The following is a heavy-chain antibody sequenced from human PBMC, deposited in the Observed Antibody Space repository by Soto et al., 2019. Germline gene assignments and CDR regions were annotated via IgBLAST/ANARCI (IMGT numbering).Heavy chain of an antibody. J-gene: IGHJ4*02. V-gene: IGHV1-2*02. Sequence: ASVKVSCKASGYTFTGHYIHWVRQAPEQGPEWMGEIGPESGATRDAQKFQGRVTMTREMSITTVYMELNNLSPDDTAVYYCGRGRSGQIVVFYWGQGTLVTVSS. CDR1: GYTFTGHY. CDR3: GRGRSGQIVVFY. CDR2: IGPESGAT. D-gene: IGHD1-26*01.